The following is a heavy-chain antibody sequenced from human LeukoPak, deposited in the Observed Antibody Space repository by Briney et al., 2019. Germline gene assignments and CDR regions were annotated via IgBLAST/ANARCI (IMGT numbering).Heavy chain of an antibody. V-gene: IGHV3-30-3*01. J-gene: IGHJ4*02. CDR1: GFTFSSYA. Sequence: GRSLRLSCAASGFTFSSYAMHWVRQAPGKGLEWVAVISYDGSNKYYADSVKGRFTISRDNSKNSLYLQMNSLRAEDTAVYYCASLYPIENYFDYWGQGTLVTVSS. CDR2: ISYDGSNK. CDR3: ASLYPIENYFDY.